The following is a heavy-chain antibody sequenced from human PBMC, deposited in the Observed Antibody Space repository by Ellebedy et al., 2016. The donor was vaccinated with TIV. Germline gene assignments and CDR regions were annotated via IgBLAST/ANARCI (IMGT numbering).Heavy chain of an antibody. D-gene: IGHD3-10*02. J-gene: IGHJ1*01. CDR1: GDTFGSYS. CDR3: ARDTHYYVQYFLH. V-gene: IGHV1-69*13. CDR2: ISPLFGTA. Sequence: ASVKVSCKASGDTFGSYSFSWVRQAPGQGLEWMGGISPLFGTANYAQKFQGRITITADESTSTAYMALSSLRSEDTAVYYCARDTHYYVQYFLHWGQGTLVTVSS.